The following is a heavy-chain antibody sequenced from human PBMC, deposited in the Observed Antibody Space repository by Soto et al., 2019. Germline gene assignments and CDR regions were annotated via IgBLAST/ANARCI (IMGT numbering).Heavy chain of an antibody. CDR2: IYYSGST. D-gene: IGHD3-9*01. J-gene: IGHJ4*02. Sequence: QLQLQESGPGLVKPSETLSLTCTVSGGSISSSNYYWDWIRQPPGKGLEWIGSIYYSGSTYYNPSLGGSVTISVDTSKHQFPLRLRSVTAADTAVYCCARRETAAIFNYWGQGTLVTVSS. CDR3: ARRETAAIFNY. CDR1: GGSISSSNYY. V-gene: IGHV4-39*01.